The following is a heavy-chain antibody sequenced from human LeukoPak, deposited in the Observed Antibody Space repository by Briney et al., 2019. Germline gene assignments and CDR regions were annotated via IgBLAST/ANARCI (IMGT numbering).Heavy chain of an antibody. D-gene: IGHD2-2*01. J-gene: IGHJ4*02. CDR1: GGTFSSYA. CDR2: IIPIFGTA. V-gene: IGHV1-69*13. Sequence: ASVKVSCKASGGTFSSYAISWVRQAPGQGLEWMGGIIPIFGTANYAQRFQGRVTITADESTSTAYMELSSLRSEDTAVYYCARDRGPTVVVPAAIRSLRQLIPQGFDYWGQGTLVTVSS. CDR3: ARDRGPTVVVPAAIRSLRQLIPQGFDY.